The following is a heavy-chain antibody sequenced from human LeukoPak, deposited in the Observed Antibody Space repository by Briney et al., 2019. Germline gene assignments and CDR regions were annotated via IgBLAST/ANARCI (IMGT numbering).Heavy chain of an antibody. CDR2: ISGSGGST. V-gene: IGHV3-23*01. Sequence: GGSLRLSCAASGFTFSSYAMSWVRQAPGKGLEWVSAISGSGGSTYYADSVKGRFTISRDSAKNTVFLQMNSLRAEDTAVYYCAAYGDNSDFAYWGQGTLVTVSS. CDR3: AAYGDNSDFAY. D-gene: IGHD4-23*01. CDR1: GFTFSSYA. J-gene: IGHJ4*02.